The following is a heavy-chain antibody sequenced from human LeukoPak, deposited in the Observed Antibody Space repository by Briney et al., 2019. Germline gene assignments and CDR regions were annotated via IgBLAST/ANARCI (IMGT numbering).Heavy chain of an antibody. Sequence: SETLSLTCTVSGGSISIYYWSWIRHPPGEGLGWIGYIYYSGSTKSNTSLKSLVTISVDTSKNQFSLKLSSVTGADTAVYYWAREGVAGNYRFDPWGQGTLVTVSS. D-gene: IGHD6-19*01. CDR3: AREGVAGNYRFDP. V-gene: IGHV4-59*01. J-gene: IGHJ5*02. CDR1: GGSISIYY. CDR2: IYYSGST.